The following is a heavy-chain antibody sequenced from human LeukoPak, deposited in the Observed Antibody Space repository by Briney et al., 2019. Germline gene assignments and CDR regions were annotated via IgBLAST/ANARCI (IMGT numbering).Heavy chain of an antibody. CDR2: IYPDDSDT. V-gene: IGHV5-51*01. CDR3: ARHGRVDMGTTSSSYGMDV. D-gene: IGHD1-1*01. CDR1: GYSFTSYW. Sequence: GESLKISCKGSGYSFTSYWIGWVRQMPGKGLEWMGIIYPDDSDTRYSPSFQGQVTISADKSISTAYLQLNSLKASDTAMYYCARHGRVDMGTTSSSYGMDVWGQGTTVTVSS. J-gene: IGHJ6*02.